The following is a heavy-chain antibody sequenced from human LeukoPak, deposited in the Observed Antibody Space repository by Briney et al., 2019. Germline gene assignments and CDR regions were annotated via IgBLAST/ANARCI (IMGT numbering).Heavy chain of an antibody. D-gene: IGHD1-26*01. CDR2: IYSGGST. Sequence: GGSLRLSCAASGFTVSSNYMSWVRQAPGKGLEWVSVIYSGGSTYYADSVKGRFTISRDNSKNTLYLQMNSLRAEDTAVYYCTTAVAGIIVGAPLEDYWGQGTLVTVSS. CDR3: TTAVAGIIVGAPLEDY. V-gene: IGHV3-53*01. CDR1: GFTVSSNY. J-gene: IGHJ4*02.